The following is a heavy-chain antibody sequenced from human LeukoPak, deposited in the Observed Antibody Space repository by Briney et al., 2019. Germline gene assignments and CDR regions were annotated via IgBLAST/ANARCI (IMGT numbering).Heavy chain of an antibody. V-gene: IGHV3-21*01. Sequence: GGSLRLSCAASGFTFSSYSMNWVRQAPGKGLEWVSSISSSSSYIYYADSVKGRFTISRDNAKNSLYLQMNSLRAEDTAVYYCARDLDCSGGSCLGRAGDYWGQGTLVTVSS. D-gene: IGHD2-15*01. CDR3: ARDLDCSGGSCLGRAGDY. J-gene: IGHJ4*02. CDR1: GFTFSSYS. CDR2: ISSSSSYI.